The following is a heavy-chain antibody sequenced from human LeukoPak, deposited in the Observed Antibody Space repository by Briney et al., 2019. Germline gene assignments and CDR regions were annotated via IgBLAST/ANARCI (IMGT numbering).Heavy chain of an antibody. CDR1: GFTVSSNY. V-gene: IGHV3-66*01. CDR2: IYSGGST. J-gene: IGHJ4*02. CDR3: ARAEGTTWSYFDY. D-gene: IGHD4-17*01. Sequence: PGGSLRLSCAASGFTVSSNYMSWVHQAPGKGLEWVSVIYSGGSTYYADSVRGRFTISRDNSKNTLYLQMNSLRAEDTAVYYCARAEGTTWSYFDYWGQGTLVTVSS.